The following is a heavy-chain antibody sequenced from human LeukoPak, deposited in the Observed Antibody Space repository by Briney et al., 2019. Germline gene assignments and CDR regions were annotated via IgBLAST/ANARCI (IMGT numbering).Heavy chain of an antibody. D-gene: IGHD4-17*01. Sequence: SETLSLTCAVSGPSIGGSSYYCGWLLQPPGKGLEWIGSINYSGNVYYNPSLKGRLTMSLDTAQNHCSLTLTSVTAPPSGLYYCAIHLTTWWDNWGQGTVVIVSS. CDR3: AIHLTTWWDN. CDR2: INYSGNV. CDR1: GPSIGGSSYY. V-gene: IGHV4-39*01. J-gene: IGHJ4*02.